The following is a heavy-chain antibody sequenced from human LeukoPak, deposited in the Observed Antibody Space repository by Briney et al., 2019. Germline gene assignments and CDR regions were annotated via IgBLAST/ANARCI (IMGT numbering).Heavy chain of an antibody. CDR1: GFTFSSYS. CDR2: ISSSSSYI. Sequence: GGSLRLSCAASGFTFSSYSMNWVRQAARKRLEWVSSISSSSSYIYYADSVKGRFTISRDNAKNSLYLQMNSLRAEDTAVYYCARASGYTSGWYDDAFDIWGQGTMVTVSS. D-gene: IGHD6-19*01. J-gene: IGHJ3*02. V-gene: IGHV3-21*01. CDR3: ARASGYTSGWYDDAFDI.